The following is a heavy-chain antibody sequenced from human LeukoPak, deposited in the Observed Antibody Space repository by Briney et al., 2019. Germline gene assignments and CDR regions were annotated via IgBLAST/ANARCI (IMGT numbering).Heavy chain of an antibody. CDR3: ARVKESGGYYFDY. V-gene: IGHV4-59*01. CDR2: IYYSGST. J-gene: IGHJ4*02. Sequence: KPSETLSLTCTVSGGSISSYYWSWIRQPPGKGLEWIGYIYYSGSTNYNPSLKSRVTISVDTSKNQFSLKLSSVTAADTAVYYCARVKESGGYYFDYWGQGTLVTVSS. D-gene: IGHD1-26*01. CDR1: GGSISSYY.